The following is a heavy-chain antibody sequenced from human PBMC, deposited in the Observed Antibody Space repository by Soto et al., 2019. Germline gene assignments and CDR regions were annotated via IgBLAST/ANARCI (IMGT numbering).Heavy chain of an antibody. CDR2: INPNSGGT. D-gene: IGHD2-8*01. Sequence: ASVKVSCKASGYTFTGYYMHWVRQAPGQGLEWMGWINPNSGGTNYAQKFQGWVTMTRDTSIGTAYMELSRLGSEDTAVYYCARGADLMVYAPTPSDYYYYYGMDVWGQGTTVTVSS. CDR1: GYTFTGYY. CDR3: ARGADLMVYAPTPSDYYYYYGMDV. V-gene: IGHV1-2*04. J-gene: IGHJ6*02.